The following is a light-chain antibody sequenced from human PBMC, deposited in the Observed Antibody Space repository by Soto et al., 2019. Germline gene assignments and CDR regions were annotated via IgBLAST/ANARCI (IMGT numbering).Light chain of an antibody. V-gene: IGLV1-44*01. J-gene: IGLJ2*01. Sequence: QSVLTQPPSASGTPGQRVTISCSGSSSNIGSNTVDWYQHLPGTAPRLLIYRNSQRPSGVPDRFSGSESGTSASLAISGLQSDDEADYYCAAWDDSLNGLIFGGGTKLTVL. CDR3: AAWDDSLNGLI. CDR2: RNS. CDR1: SSNIGSNT.